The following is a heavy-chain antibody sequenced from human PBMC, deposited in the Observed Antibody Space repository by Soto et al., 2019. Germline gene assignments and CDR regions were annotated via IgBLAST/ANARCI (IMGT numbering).Heavy chain of an antibody. Sequence: ASVKVSCKASGYTFTGYYMHWVRQAPGQGLEWMGWINPNSGGTNYAQKFQGWVTMTRDTSISTAYMELSRLRSDDTAVYFCARSVPISMVRMNWFDPWGQGTLVTVSS. J-gene: IGHJ5*02. CDR1: GYTFTGYY. CDR3: ARSVPISMVRMNWFDP. CDR2: INPNSGGT. V-gene: IGHV1-2*04. D-gene: IGHD3-10*01.